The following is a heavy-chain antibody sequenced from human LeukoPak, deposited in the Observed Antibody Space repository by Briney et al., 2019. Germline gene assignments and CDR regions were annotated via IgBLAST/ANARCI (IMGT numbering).Heavy chain of an antibody. D-gene: IGHD2-8*01. CDR3: ARGGLRVMVSRLYYMDV. CDR1: GYSFTGYY. CDR2: INPNSGDT. V-gene: IGHV1-2*02. Sequence: ASVKVSCEASGYSFTGYYMDWVRQAPGQGLEWMGWINPNSGDTKYARKFQGRCTINRDPSSSTAYMELTRLRSDDTAVYYCARGGLRVMVSRLYYMDVWGKGTTVTVSS. J-gene: IGHJ6*03.